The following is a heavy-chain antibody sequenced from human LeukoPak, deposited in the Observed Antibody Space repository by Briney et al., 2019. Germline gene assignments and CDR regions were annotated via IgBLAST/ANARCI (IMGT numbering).Heavy chain of an antibody. Sequence: SVKVSCKASGGTFSSYAISWVRQAPGQGLEWMGGIIPIFGTANYAQKFQGRVTITADESTSTAYMELSSLRSEDTAVYYCAREGLPYYYGSGSFSSPFDYWGQGTLVTVSP. CDR2: IIPIFGTA. J-gene: IGHJ4*02. D-gene: IGHD3-10*01. V-gene: IGHV1-69*13. CDR1: GGTFSSYA. CDR3: AREGLPYYYGSGSFSSPFDY.